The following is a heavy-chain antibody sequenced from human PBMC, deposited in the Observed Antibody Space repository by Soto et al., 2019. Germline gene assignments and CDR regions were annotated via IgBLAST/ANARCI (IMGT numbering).Heavy chain of an antibody. CDR1: GYSFFSYY. D-gene: IGHD3-3*02. V-gene: IGHV1-46*01. Sequence: GDSVKVSCKASGYSFFSYYIHWVWQAPGQGLEWMGRFLASGGNTDYAQRFRGRVSMTRDTSTTNTVSLELTSLTSDDTAVYYCARGGATIFGVIDSWGQGTRVTVSS. J-gene: IGHJ4*02. CDR2: FLASGGNT. CDR3: ARGGATIFGVIDS.